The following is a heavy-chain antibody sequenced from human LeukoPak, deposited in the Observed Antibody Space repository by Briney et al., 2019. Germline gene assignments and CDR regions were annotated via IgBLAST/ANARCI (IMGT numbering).Heavy chain of an antibody. Sequence: GGSLRLSCADSGFTLSSYEMNWVRQAPGTGLEWVSYISSSGSTIYYADSVKGRFTISRDNAKNSLYLQMNSLRAEDTAVYYCASQDYGDYGPAEYFQHWGQGTLVTVSS. CDR3: ASQDYGDYGPAEYFQH. J-gene: IGHJ1*01. V-gene: IGHV3-48*03. CDR2: ISSSGSTI. CDR1: GFTLSSYE. D-gene: IGHD4-17*01.